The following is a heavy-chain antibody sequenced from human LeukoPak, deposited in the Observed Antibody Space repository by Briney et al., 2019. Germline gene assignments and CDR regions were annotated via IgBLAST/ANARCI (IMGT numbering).Heavy chain of an antibody. CDR3: ARDLAYSSGWPTSDY. V-gene: IGHV3-33*01. D-gene: IGHD6-19*01. CDR1: GFTFSSYG. Sequence: PGRSLRLSCAASGFTFSSYGMHWVRQAPGKGLEWVAVIWYDGSNKYYADSVKGRFTISRDNSKNTLYLQMNSLRAEDTAVYYCARDLAYSSGWPTSDYWGQGTLVTVSS. CDR2: IWYDGSNK. J-gene: IGHJ4*02.